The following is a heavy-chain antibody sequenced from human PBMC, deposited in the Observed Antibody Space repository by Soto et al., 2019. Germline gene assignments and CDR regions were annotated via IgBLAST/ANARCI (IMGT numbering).Heavy chain of an antibody. J-gene: IGHJ6*02. Sequence: SETLSLTCTVSGGSISSSSYYWGWIRQPPGKGLEWIGSIYYSGSTYYNPSLKSRVTISVDTSKNQFSLKLSSVTAADTAVYYCARRLYYDSSGFEGGGMDFWGQGTTVTV. CDR1: GGSISSSSYY. V-gene: IGHV4-39*01. D-gene: IGHD3-22*01. CDR2: IYYSGST. CDR3: ARRLYYDSSGFEGGGMDF.